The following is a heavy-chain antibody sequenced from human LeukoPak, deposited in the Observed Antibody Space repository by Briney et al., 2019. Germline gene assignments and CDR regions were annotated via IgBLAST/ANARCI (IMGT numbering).Heavy chain of an antibody. V-gene: IGHV4-59*01. CDR2: IYYSGST. CDR1: GGSISSYY. J-gene: IGHJ4*02. CDR3: ARQTAIWHFDY. D-gene: IGHD2/OR15-2a*01. Sequence: SETLSLTCTVSGGSISSYYWSWIRQPPGKGLEWIGYIYYSGSTNYNPSLKSRVTISVDTSKNQFSLKLSSVTAADTAVYYCARQTAIWHFDYWGQGTLVTVSS.